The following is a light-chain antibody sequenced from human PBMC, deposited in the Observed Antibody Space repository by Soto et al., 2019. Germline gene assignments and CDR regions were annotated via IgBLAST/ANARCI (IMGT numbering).Light chain of an antibody. J-gene: IGLJ1*01. CDR3: CPYAGSFTYV. Sequence: QSALAQPASVSGSPGQSITISCTGTSSDVGSGSHNLVSWYQQRPGKVPKLMIYEGSKRPSGVSNRFSGSKSGYTASLTISGLQAEDEADYFCCPYAGSFTYVFGTGTKVTVL. CDR2: EGS. CDR1: SSDVGSGSHNL. V-gene: IGLV2-23*01.